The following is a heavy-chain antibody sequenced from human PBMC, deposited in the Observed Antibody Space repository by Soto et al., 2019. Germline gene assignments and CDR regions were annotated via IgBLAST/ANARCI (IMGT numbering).Heavy chain of an antibody. V-gene: IGHV1-69*12. CDR1: GGTFSRYA. D-gene: IGHD4-17*01. J-gene: IGHJ4*02. CDR3: ARGSSLEDYGDQGYYFDY. CDR2: IIPIFGTT. Sequence: QVQLVQSGAEVKKPGSSVKVSCKASGGTFSRYAINWVRQAPGQGLEWMGGIIPIFGTTNYARKFQGRVTITADESTRTAYMELSSLRSEDTAVYYCARGSSLEDYGDQGYYFDYWGQGTLVTVSS.